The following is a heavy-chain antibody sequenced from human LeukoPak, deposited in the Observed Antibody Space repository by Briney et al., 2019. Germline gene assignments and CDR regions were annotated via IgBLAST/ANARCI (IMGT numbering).Heavy chain of an antibody. V-gene: IGHV3-23*01. CDR1: GFTFSTYG. CDR3: AKGNTANRNPNFDY. D-gene: IGHD5-18*01. Sequence: PGGSLRLSCAASGFTFSTYGMNWVRQAPGTGLEWVSTISGSGDSTYYADSVKGRFTISRDSSRDTLYLQMNSLRAEDTAVYYCAKGNTANRNPNFDYWGQGTLVTVSS. CDR2: ISGSGDST. J-gene: IGHJ4*02.